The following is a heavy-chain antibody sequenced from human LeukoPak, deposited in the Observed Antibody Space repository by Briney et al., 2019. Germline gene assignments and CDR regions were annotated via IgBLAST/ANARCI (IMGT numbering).Heavy chain of an antibody. V-gene: IGHV3-23*01. CDR3: AKHTRYDYVWGSYRYDQVQAGDFDY. CDR2: ISGSGGST. Sequence: GGSLRLSCAASGFTFTNFAMSWVRQAPGKGLEWVSAISGSGGSTYYADSVKGRFTISRDNSKNTLYLQMNSLRAEDTAVYYCAKHTRYDYVWGSYRYDQVQAGDFDYWGQGTLVTVSS. D-gene: IGHD3-16*02. J-gene: IGHJ4*02. CDR1: GFTFTNFA.